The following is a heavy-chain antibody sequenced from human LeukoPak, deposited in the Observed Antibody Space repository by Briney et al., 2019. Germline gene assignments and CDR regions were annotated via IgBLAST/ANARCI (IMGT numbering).Heavy chain of an antibody. CDR3: ARYRVTAGYYYYYYMDV. J-gene: IGHJ6*03. CDR1: GGSISSSRYY. V-gene: IGHV4-39*07. CDR2: KYYSGST. Sequence: SETLSLTCTVSGGSISSSRYYGGWIRQPPGKGLEWIGSKYYSGSTYYNPSLKSRVTISVDTSKNQFSLKLSSVTAADTAVYYCARYRVTAGYYYYYYMDVWGKGTKVTVSS. D-gene: IGHD2-21*02.